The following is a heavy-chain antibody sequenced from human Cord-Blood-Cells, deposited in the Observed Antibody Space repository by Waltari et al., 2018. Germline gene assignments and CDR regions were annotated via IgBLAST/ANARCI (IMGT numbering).Heavy chain of an antibody. J-gene: IGHJ3*02. CDR1: GGSSSGYF. D-gene: IGHD6-13*01. V-gene: IGHV4-34*01. Sequence: QVQLQQWGAGLLKPSEPLSLTCAVYGGSSSGYFWSWIRQPPGKGLEWMGEINHSGSTNYNPSLKSRVTISVDTSKNQFSLKLSSVTAADTAVYYCARVQPNSSSWYGDAFDIWGQGTMVTVSS. CDR2: INHSGST. CDR3: ARVQPNSSSWYGDAFDI.